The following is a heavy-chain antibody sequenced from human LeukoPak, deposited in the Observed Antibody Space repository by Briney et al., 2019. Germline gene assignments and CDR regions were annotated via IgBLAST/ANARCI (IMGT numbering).Heavy chain of an antibody. V-gene: IGHV3-30*02. CDR2: VQYDGSNE. CDR3: AKDRCSNGVGCYYYYMDV. Sequence: GGSLRLSCAASRFTFSSYGMHWVRQAPGKGLEWVAYVQYDGSNEQYADSVKGRFSISRDSSKNILYLQMNSLRGEDTAVYYCAKDRCSNGVGCYYYYMDVWGKGTTVTISS. CDR1: RFTFSSYG. J-gene: IGHJ6*03. D-gene: IGHD2-8*01.